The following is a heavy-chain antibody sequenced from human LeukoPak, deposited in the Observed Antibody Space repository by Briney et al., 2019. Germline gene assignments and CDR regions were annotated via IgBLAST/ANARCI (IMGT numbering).Heavy chain of an antibody. J-gene: IGHJ2*01. CDR3: ARDQQLVPGYFDL. Sequence: SVKVSCKASGYTFTSYYMHWVRQAPGQGLEWMGRIIPIFGTANYAQKFQGRVTITTDESTSTAYMELSSLRSEDTAVYYCARDQQLVPGYFDLWGRGTLVTVSS. V-gene: IGHV1-69*05. CDR2: IIPIFGTA. D-gene: IGHD6-13*01. CDR1: GYTFTSYY.